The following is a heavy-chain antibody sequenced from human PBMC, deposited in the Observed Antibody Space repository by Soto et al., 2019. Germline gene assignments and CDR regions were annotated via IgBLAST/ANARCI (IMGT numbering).Heavy chain of an antibody. D-gene: IGHD6-6*01. J-gene: IGHJ4*02. V-gene: IGHV3-30*04. Sequence: GGSLRLSCAGSGFIFKNYALNWVRQAPGKGLEWVASITRDGYNKYYGDFVKGRFTISRDNSRDTLSLQMTALTIEDSSVYYFTKSSASSSSEGMEYWRQGTRVSVCS. CDR3: TKSSASSSSEGMEY. CDR1: GFIFKNYA. CDR2: ITRDGYNK.